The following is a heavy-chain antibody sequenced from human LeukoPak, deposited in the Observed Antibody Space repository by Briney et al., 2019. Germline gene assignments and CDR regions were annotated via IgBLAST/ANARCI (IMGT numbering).Heavy chain of an antibody. V-gene: IGHV1-8*01. J-gene: IGHJ4*02. Sequence: ASVKVSCKASGYTFTSYDINWVRQATGQGLEWMGYMNPNSGKTEYAQKFQGRVTMTADTSISTAYMELSSLTSEDTAVYYCARELRRGAYWGQGTLVTVSS. CDR3: ARELRRGAY. CDR1: GYTFTSYD. CDR2: MNPNSGKT. D-gene: IGHD4/OR15-4a*01.